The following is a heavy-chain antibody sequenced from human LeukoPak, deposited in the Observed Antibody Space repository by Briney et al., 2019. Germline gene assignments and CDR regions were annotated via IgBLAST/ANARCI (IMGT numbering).Heavy chain of an antibody. J-gene: IGHJ5*02. V-gene: IGHV3-21*01. D-gene: IGHD6-19*01. CDR2: ISSSSSYI. CDR3: ARDVSEQQWQSWFDP. CDR1: GFTFSSYS. Sequence: GGSLRLSCAASGFTFSSYSMNWVRQAPGKGLEWVSSISSSSSYIYYADSVKGRFTISRDNAKNSLYLQMNSLRAEDTAVYYCARDVSEQQWQSWFDPWGQGTLVTVSS.